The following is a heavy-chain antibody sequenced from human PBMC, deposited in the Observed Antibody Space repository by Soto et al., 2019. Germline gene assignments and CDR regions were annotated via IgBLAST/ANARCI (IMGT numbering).Heavy chain of an antibody. J-gene: IGHJ4*02. CDR3: ARGGGGGLFEH. V-gene: IGHV3-23*01. D-gene: IGHD2-21*01. Sequence: QPGGSLRLSCAASGFTFSSYAMSWVRQAPGKGLEWVSAISGSGGSTYYADSVKGRFTISRDNSKNTLYLQMNSLGVEDTAVYYCARGGGGGLFEHWGQGVLVTVSS. CDR1: GFTFSSYA. CDR2: ISGSGGST.